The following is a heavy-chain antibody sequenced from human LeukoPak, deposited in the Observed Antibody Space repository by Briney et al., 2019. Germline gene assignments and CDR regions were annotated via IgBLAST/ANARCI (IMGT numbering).Heavy chain of an antibody. J-gene: IGHJ4*02. CDR3: TRVVVTAIPSKYIDY. V-gene: IGHV3-72*01. D-gene: IGHD2-21*02. CDR1: GFTFSKHY. CDR2: IRNKANSYAT. Sequence: GGSLRLSCAASGFTFSKHYMDWVRQAPGKGLEGVGRIRNKANSYATEYAASVKGRFTISRDDSKNSLYLQMNSLKTEDTAVYYCTRVVVTAIPSKYIDYWGQGTLVTVSS.